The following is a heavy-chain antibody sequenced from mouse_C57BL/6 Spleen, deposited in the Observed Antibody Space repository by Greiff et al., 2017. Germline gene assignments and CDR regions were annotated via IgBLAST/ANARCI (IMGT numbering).Heavy chain of an antibody. V-gene: IGHV5-4*01. CDR2: ISDGGSYT. J-gene: IGHJ4*01. Sequence: EVKLMESGGGLVKPGGSLKLSCAASGFTFSSYAMSWVRQTPEKRLEWVATISDGGSYTYYPDNVKGRFTISRDNAKNNLYLQRSHLKSEDTAMYYCARDRGTTADYALDYWGQGTSVTVSS. CDR3: ARDRGTTADYALDY. D-gene: IGHD1-2*01. CDR1: GFTFSSYA.